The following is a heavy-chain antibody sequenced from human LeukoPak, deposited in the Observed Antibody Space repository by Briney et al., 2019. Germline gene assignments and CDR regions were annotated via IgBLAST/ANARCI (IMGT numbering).Heavy chain of an antibody. V-gene: IGHV3-21*01. CDR1: GFTFSSHS. CDR3: ARGPYDSSGYGFDY. J-gene: IGHJ4*02. Sequence: GGSLRLSCAASGFTFSSHSMNWVRQAPGKGLEWVSSISSSSSYIYYADSVKGRFTISRDNAKNSLYLQMNSLRAEDTAVYYCARGPYDSSGYGFDYWGQGTLVTVSS. CDR2: ISSSSSYI. D-gene: IGHD3-22*01.